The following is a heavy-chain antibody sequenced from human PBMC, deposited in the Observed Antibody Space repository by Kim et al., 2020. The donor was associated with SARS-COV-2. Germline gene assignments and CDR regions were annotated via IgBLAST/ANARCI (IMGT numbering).Heavy chain of an antibody. CDR1: GYTFTSYY. V-gene: IGHV1-46*01. D-gene: IGHD6-13*01. CDR2: INPSGGST. J-gene: IGHJ4*02. Sequence: ASVKVSCKASGYTFTSYYMHWVRQAPGQGLEWMGIINPSGGSTSYAQKFQGRVTMTRDTSTSTVYMELSSLRSEDTAVYYCARSPQQQLVRFGDWLHQNEHEGGFEYWGQGTLVTVSS. CDR3: ARSPQQQLVRFGDWLHQNEHEGGFEY.